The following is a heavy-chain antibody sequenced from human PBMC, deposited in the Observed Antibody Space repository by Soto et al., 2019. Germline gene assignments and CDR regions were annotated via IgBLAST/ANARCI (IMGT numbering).Heavy chain of an antibody. CDR2: INHSGST. J-gene: IGHJ4*02. Sequence: QVQLQQWGAGLLKPSETLSLTCAFYGGPFSGYYWTWFRQPPGTGLEWIGEINHSGSTNYTPSLKSRVTISVDTSKNQFSLKLTSVTAADTAVYYCARDKITGLFDYWGQGTLVTVSS. CDR1: GGPFSGYY. D-gene: IGHD2-8*02. CDR3: ARDKITGLFDY. V-gene: IGHV4-34*01.